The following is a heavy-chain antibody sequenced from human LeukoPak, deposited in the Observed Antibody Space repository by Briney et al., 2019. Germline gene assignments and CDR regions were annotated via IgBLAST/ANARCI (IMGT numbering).Heavy chain of an antibody. CDR1: GGTFSSYA. D-gene: IGHD1-14*01. V-gene: IGHV1-69*13. CDR3: ASRRTGKTRRYYFDY. CDR2: IIPIFGTA. Sequence: VASVKVSCKASGGTFSSYAISWVRQAPGQGLEWMGGIIPIFGTANYAQKFQGRVTITADESTSTAYMELSSLRSEDTAVYYCASRRTGKTRRYYFDYWGQGTLVTVSS. J-gene: IGHJ4*02.